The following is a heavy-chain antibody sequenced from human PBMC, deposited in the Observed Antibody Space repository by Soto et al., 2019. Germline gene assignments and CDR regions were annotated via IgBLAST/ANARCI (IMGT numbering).Heavy chain of an antibody. D-gene: IGHD6-19*01. Sequence: PSETLSLTCTVSGGSISSIIYYWNWIRQPPGKGLEWMGNMNYVGTTYYNPSLQSRVTISVDTSNNQFSLKLSSVTAADTAVYYCVRRMAVTGTKEYYFDYWGEGTLVTVSS. CDR1: GGSISSIIYY. CDR3: VRRMAVTGTKEYYFDY. V-gene: IGHV4-39*01. CDR2: MNYVGTT. J-gene: IGHJ4*02.